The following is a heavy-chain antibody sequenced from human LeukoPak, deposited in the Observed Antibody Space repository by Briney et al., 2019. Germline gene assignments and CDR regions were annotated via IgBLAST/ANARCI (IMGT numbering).Heavy chain of an antibody. CDR3: ARDSPLHCSSTSCYSAFDI. V-gene: IGHV4-4*07. J-gene: IGHJ3*02. D-gene: IGHD2-2*01. CDR1: GGSFSGYY. CDR2: IYTSGST. Sequence: SETLSLTCAVYGGSFSGYYWSWIRQPAGKGLEWIGRIYTSGSTNYNPSLKSRVTMSVDTSKNQFSLKLSSVTAADTAVYYCARDSPLHCSSTSCYSAFDIWGQGTMVTVSS.